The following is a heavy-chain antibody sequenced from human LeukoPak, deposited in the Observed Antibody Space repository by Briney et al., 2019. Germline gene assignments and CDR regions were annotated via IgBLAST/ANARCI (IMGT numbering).Heavy chain of an antibody. CDR2: IYTSGST. V-gene: IGHV4-61*02. D-gene: IGHD2-2*01. CDR1: GGSISSGSYY. CDR3: ARGEVVPAAYYYYYMDV. J-gene: IGHJ6*03. Sequence: SQTLSLTCTVSGGSISSGSYYWSWIRQPAGKGLEWIGRIYTSGSTNYNPSLKSRVTMSVDTSKNQFSLKLSSVTAADTAVYYCARGEVVPAAYYYYYMDVWGKGTTVTVSS.